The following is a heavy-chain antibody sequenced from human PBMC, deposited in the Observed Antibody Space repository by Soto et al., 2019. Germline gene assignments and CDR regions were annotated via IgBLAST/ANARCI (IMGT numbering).Heavy chain of an antibody. Sequence: GASVKVSCKASGGTFSSYAISWVRQAPGQGLEWMGGIIPIFGTANYAQKFQGRVTITADKSTSTAYMELSSLRSEDTAVYYCAGGFKAKLTGYYYGMDVWGQGTTVTVSS. V-gene: IGHV1-69*06. J-gene: IGHJ6*02. CDR1: GGTFSSYA. D-gene: IGHD1-7*01. CDR2: IIPIFGTA. CDR3: AGGFKAKLTGYYYGMDV.